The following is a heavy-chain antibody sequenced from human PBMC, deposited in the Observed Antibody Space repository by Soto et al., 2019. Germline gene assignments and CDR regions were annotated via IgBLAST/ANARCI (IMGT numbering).Heavy chain of an antibody. J-gene: IGHJ4*02. V-gene: IGHV3-13*01. Sequence: ESGGGLVQPGGSLRLSCAASGFTFSSYDMHWVRQATGKGLEWVSAIGTAGDTYYPGSVKGRFTISRENAKNSLYLQMNSLRAEDTAVXYCARVERVGATFYFDYWGQGTLVTVSS. D-gene: IGHD1-26*01. CDR2: IGTAGDT. CDR1: GFTFSSYD. CDR3: ARVERVGATFYFDY.